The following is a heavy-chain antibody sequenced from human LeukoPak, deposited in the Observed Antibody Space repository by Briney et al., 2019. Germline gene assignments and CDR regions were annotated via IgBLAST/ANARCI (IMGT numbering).Heavy chain of an antibody. V-gene: IGHV4-34*01. Sequence: SETLSLTCAVYGGSFSGHYWSWIRQPLGKGLEWIGEMNHHGNTNYNPSLKSRVTISVDTSKNQFSLRLSAVTAADTAVYYCARRPLVGGIDSWGQGALVTVSS. CDR1: GGSFSGHY. CDR2: MNHHGNT. CDR3: ARRPLVGGIDS. J-gene: IGHJ4*02. D-gene: IGHD1-26*01.